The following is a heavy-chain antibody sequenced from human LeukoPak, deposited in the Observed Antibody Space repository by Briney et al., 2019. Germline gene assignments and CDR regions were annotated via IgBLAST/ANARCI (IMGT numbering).Heavy chain of an antibody. CDR3: ARENEWFGCMDV. CDR1: GGSISSHY. V-gene: IGHV4-59*11. CDR2: VYNSGNT. D-gene: IGHD3-10*01. Sequence: SETLSLTCSVSGGSISSHYWSWIRQPPGKGLEWIGYVYNSGNTNYNPSLESRVTISVDTSKNQFSLKLSSVTAADTAVYYCARENEWFGCMDVWGQGTTVTVSS. J-gene: IGHJ6*02.